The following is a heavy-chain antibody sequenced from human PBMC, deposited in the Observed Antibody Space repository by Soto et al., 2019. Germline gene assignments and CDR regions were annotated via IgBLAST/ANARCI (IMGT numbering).Heavy chain of an antibody. CDR2: ISSSSDFI. Sequence: EVQLVESGGGLVKPGGSLRLSCAASGFTFSTYTMNWVRQAPGKGLEWVSSISSSSDFIYYADSLKGRFTISRDNAKDSLYLQLNSLRADDTAVYYCARDTLAGGLAPMDYGGQGTLVTVSS. CDR1: GFTFSTYT. CDR3: ARDTLAGGLAPMDY. J-gene: IGHJ4*02. V-gene: IGHV3-21*01. D-gene: IGHD2-2*01.